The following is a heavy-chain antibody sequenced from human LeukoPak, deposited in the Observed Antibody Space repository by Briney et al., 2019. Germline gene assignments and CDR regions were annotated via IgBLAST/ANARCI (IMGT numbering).Heavy chain of an antibody. V-gene: IGHV1-18*01. J-gene: IGHJ4*02. D-gene: IGHD3-22*01. Sequence: ASVKVSCKASGYTFTSYGISWVRQAPGQGLEWMGWISAYNGNTNYAQKLQGRVTMTTDTSTSTAYMELRSLRSDDTAVYYCARGPRGEYYYESSGYYYVYWGQGTLVTVSS. CDR3: ARGPRGEYYYESSGYYYVY. CDR1: GYTFTSYG. CDR2: ISAYNGNT.